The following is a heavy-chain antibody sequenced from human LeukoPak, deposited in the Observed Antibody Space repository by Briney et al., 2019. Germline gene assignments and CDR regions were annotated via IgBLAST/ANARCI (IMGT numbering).Heavy chain of an antibody. CDR2: ISGDGRNI. CDR3: AKEMGHSPHSSGTYWSDGGVGLDY. V-gene: IGHV3-74*01. D-gene: IGHD3-10*01. CDR1: GFTFSSYW. J-gene: IGHJ4*02. Sequence: GGSLRLSCVASGFTFSSYWMHWVRQDPRKGLVWVSRISGDGRNINYADSVRGRFTISRDNAKNTLYLQMNSLGAEDTAVYYCAKEMGHSPHSSGTYWSDGGVGLDYWGQGTLVTVSS.